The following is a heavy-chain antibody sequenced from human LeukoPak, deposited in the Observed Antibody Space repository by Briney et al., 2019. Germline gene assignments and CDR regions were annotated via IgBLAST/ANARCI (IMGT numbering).Heavy chain of an antibody. V-gene: IGHV3-66*01. J-gene: IGHJ4*02. CDR3: VKDPSGNYFYFDY. Sequence: GGSLRLSCAASGFTVSSNHMSWVRQAPGTGLEWVSVIYSGGTIYYADSVKARFTISRDNSKVTLYLQMTSLRPEDTAIYYCVKDPSGNYFYFDYWGQGTLVTVSS. CDR2: IYSGGTI. CDR1: GFTVSSNH. D-gene: IGHD1-26*01.